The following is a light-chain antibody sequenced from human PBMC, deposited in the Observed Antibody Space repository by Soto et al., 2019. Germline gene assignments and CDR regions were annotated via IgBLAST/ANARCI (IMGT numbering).Light chain of an antibody. CDR3: QQYNNWPRT. V-gene: IGKV3-15*01. Sequence: DILMPQSPATLSVSPGDSATHSCIASQCVSINLLCYQQYPGQAPRLLIYVASIRSTPIPASFSGSGSGTEFTLTISSLQSEDFAVYYCQQYNNWPRTFGEGTKV. CDR2: VAS. CDR1: QCVSIN. J-gene: IGKJ1*01.